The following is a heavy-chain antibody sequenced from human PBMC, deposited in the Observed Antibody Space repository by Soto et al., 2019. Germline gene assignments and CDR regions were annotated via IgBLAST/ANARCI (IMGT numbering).Heavy chain of an antibody. CDR1: GFTFSSYA. CDR3: TRGPICGNYGERYFDY. J-gene: IGHJ4*02. Sequence: EVQLLESGGGLVQPGGSLRLSCAASGFTFSSYAMSWVRQAPGKGLEWVSAISGSGGSIYYADSVKGRFTISRENSKNTLNVQMNRLRDVDTAVDYCTRGPICGNYGERYFDYWGQGTLVTVSS. D-gene: IGHD1-7*01. CDR2: ISGSGGSI. V-gene: IGHV3-23*01.